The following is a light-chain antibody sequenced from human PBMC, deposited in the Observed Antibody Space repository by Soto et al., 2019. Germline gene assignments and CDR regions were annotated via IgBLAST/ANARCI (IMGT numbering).Light chain of an antibody. CDR1: SSDVGAYNY. J-gene: IGLJ3*02. CDR2: EVS. CDR3: NSYTSSSTWV. V-gene: IGLV2-14*01. Sequence: QSVLTQPASVSGSPGQSITISCTGTSSDVGAYNYVSWYQQHPGKAPKLMIYEVSSRPSGVSNRFSGSKSANTASLTISGLQAEDEADYYCNSYTSSSTWVFGGGTKLTVL.